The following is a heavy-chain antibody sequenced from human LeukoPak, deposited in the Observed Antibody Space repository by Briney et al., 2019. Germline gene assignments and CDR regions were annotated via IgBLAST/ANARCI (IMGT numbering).Heavy chain of an antibody. J-gene: IGHJ5*02. CDR2: INSDGSST. CDR1: GFTFSRYW. V-gene: IGHV3-74*01. Sequence: GGSLRLSCAASGFTFSRYWMHWVRQAPGKGLVWVSRINSDGSSTNYADSVKGRFTISRDNAKNTLYLQMNSLRVEDTAVYYCASNSGGFNWFDPRGQGTLVTVSS. CDR3: ASNSGGFNWFDP. D-gene: IGHD5-12*01.